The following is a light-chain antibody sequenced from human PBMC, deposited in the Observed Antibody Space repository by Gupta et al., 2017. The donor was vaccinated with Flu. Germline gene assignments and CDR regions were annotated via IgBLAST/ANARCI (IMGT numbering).Light chain of an antibody. CDR1: QSVSSSY. CDR3: QQDGSSQT. CDR2: GAS. Sequence: EIVLTQSPGTLSLSPGERATLSCRASQSVSSSYLAWYQQKPGQAPRLIIYGASSRATGIPDRFSGSGSGTDFTLTSSRREHEDFAVYYCQQDGSSQTFGHGTKVDIK. J-gene: IGKJ3*01. V-gene: IGKV3-20*01.